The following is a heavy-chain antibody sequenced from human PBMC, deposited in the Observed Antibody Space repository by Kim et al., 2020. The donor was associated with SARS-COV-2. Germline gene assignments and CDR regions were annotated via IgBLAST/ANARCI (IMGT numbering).Heavy chain of an antibody. CDR3: ARAVAAAEFDY. Sequence: NYNPSLNGRVTISVDTSKNQFSLKLSSVTAADTAVYYCARAVAAAEFDYWGQGTLVTVSS. J-gene: IGHJ4*02. V-gene: IGHV4-59*01. D-gene: IGHD6-13*01.